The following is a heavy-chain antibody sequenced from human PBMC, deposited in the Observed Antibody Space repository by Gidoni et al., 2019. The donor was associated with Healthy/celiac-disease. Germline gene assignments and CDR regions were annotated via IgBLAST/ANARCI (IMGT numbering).Heavy chain of an antibody. Sequence: QVQLQESGPGLVKPSQTLSLTCTVSGGSISSGGYYWSWIRQHPGKGLGWIGNIYSVGSTYTTPSHKSRVPIPVDPSKTHSPLKLSSGPAAATAVISGARGVGDIVVVVADQGWFDPWGQGTLVTVSS. D-gene: IGHD2-15*01. CDR1: GGSISSGGYY. CDR3: ARGVGDIVVVVADQGWFDP. V-gene: IGHV4-31*03. J-gene: IGHJ5*02. CDR2: IYSVGST.